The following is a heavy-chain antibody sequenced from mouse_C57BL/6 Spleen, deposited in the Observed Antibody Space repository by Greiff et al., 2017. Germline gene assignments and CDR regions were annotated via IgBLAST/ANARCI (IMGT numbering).Heavy chain of an antibody. CDR3: AREGAYYSNYEGVFNY. J-gene: IGHJ2*01. Sequence: VQLQQSDAELVKPGASVKISCKVSGYTFTDHTIHWMKQRPEQGLEWIGYIYPRDGSTKYNEKFKGKATLTADKSSSTAYMQLNSLTSEDSAVYFCAREGAYYSNYEGVFNYWGQGTTLTVSS. V-gene: IGHV1-78*01. CDR2: IYPRDGST. CDR1: GYTFTDHT. D-gene: IGHD2-5*01.